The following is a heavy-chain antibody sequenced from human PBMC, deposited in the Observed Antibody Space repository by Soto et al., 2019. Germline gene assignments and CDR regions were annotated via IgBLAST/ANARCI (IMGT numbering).Heavy chain of an antibody. Sequence: PGGSLRLSCAASGFTVSSNYMSWVRQAPGKGLEWVSVIYSGGSTYYADSVKGRFTISRDNSKNTLYLQMNSLRAEDTAVYYCAREVVGATVYYFDYWGQGTLVTVSS. CDR1: GFTVSSNY. CDR2: IYSGGST. CDR3: AREVVGATVYYFDY. V-gene: IGHV3-53*01. J-gene: IGHJ4*02. D-gene: IGHD1-26*01.